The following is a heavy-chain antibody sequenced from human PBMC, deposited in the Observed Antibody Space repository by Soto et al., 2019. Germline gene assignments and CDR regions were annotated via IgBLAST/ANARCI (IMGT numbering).Heavy chain of an antibody. CDR1: GFTVSSNY. J-gene: IGHJ6*03. CDR3: ARDRIGYYGSGSYRKDPSDYYYYMDV. CDR2: IYSGGST. Sequence: GGSLRLSCAASGFTVSSNYMSWVRQAPGKGLEWVSVIYSGGSTYYADSVKGRFTISRHNSKNTLYLQMNSLRAEDTAVYYCARDRIGYYGSGSYRKDPSDYYYYMDVWGKGTTVTVSS. D-gene: IGHD3-10*01. V-gene: IGHV3-53*04.